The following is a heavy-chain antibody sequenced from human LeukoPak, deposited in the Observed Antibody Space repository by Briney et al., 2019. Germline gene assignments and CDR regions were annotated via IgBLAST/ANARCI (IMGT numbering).Heavy chain of an antibody. CDR2: IYYRGDT. CDR3: TKNAGRGRPSDL. CDR1: GDPVSSSY. V-gene: IGHV4-59*02. D-gene: IGHD2-15*01. J-gene: IGHJ5*02. Sequence: PSETLSLTCTVSGDPVSSSYWSWVPQPPGKGLEWLAYIYYRGDTNYNPSLKSRLTISLDMSRNQVSLKLLSVTAADTAVYYCTKNAGRGRPSDLWGQGILVTVSS.